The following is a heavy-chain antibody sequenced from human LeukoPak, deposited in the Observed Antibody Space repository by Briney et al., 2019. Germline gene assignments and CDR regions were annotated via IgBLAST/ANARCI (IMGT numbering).Heavy chain of an antibody. D-gene: IGHD6-13*01. V-gene: IGHV3-74*01. CDR1: GMTFSNHW. CDR2: IKTDGRTT. J-gene: IGHJ4*02. CDR3: AKDMRHSSSWYDWPFDY. Sequence: GGSLRPSCAASGMTFSNHWMHWVRQAPGKGLVWVSLIKTDGRTTIYADSVRGRFTISRDNGRSTLYLQMNSLRAEDTALYYCAKDMRHSSSWYDWPFDYWGQGTLVTVSS.